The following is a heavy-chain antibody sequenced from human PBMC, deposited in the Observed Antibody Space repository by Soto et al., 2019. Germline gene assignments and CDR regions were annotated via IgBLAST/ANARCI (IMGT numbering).Heavy chain of an antibody. V-gene: IGHV1-46*03. CDR2: INPSGGST. CDR1: GYTFTSYY. J-gene: IGHJ4*02. D-gene: IGHD2-2*01. Sequence: ASVKVSCKASGYTFTSYYMHWVRQAPGQGLEWMGIINPSGGSTSYAQKFQGRVTMTRDTSTSTVYMELSSPRSEDTAVYYCARDLNIVVVPAAPDYWGQGTLVTVSS. CDR3: ARDLNIVVVPAAPDY.